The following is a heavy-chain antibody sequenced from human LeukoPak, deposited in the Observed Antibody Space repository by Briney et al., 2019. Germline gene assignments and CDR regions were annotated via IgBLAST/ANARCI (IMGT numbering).Heavy chain of an antibody. CDR3: ARPTVAGDGFDY. V-gene: IGHV1-3*01. J-gene: IGHJ4*02. D-gene: IGHD6-19*01. Sequence: KFQGRVTITRDTSASTAYMELISLRSEDTAVYYCARPTVAGDGFDYWGQGTLVTVSS.